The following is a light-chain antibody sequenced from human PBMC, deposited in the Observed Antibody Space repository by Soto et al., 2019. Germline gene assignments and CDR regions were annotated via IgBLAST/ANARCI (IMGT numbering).Light chain of an antibody. CDR1: QSISSC. V-gene: IGKV1-5*01. J-gene: IGKJ1*01. CDR3: QQYNRYWT. Sequence: DIQMTQSPSTLSASVGDRVSITFRASQSISSCLAWYQQKPGKAPKLLIYDVSSLESGVPSRFSGSGSETEFTLTISSLFPDDFATYYCQQYNRYWTFGQGTKVDIK. CDR2: DVS.